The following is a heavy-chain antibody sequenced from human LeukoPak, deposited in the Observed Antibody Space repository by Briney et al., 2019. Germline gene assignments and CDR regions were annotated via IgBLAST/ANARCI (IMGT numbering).Heavy chain of an antibody. CDR2: IYYSGST. CDR3: ARVGRLQDIVVVVPYYFDY. CDR1: GGSISSYY. J-gene: IGHJ4*02. D-gene: IGHD2-15*01. Sequence: SETLSLTCTVSGGSISSYYWSWIRQPPGKGLEWIGYIYYSGSTNYNPSLKSRVTISVDTSKNQFSLKLSSVTAADTAVYYCARVGRLQDIVVVVPYYFDYWGRGTLVTVSS. V-gene: IGHV4-59*01.